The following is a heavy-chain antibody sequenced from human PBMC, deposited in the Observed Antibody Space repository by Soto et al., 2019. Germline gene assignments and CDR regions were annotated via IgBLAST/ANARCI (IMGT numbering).Heavy chain of an antibody. Sequence: SETLSLTCAVYGGSFSGYYWSWIRQPPGKGLEWIGEINHSGSTNYNPSLKGRVTISVDTSKNQFSLKLSSVTAADTAVYYCASCGYYYGHDYWGQGTLVTVSS. CDR1: GGSFSGYY. D-gene: IGHD3-22*01. CDR2: INHSGST. CDR3: ASCGYYYGHDY. J-gene: IGHJ4*02. V-gene: IGHV4-34*01.